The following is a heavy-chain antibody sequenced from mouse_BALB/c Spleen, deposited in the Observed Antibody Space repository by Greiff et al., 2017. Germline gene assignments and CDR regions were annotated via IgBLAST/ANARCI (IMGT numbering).Heavy chain of an antibody. CDR3: TSLYGNYAMDY. CDR1: GFTFSNYW. V-gene: IGHV6-6*02. CDR2: IRLKSNNYAT. D-gene: IGHD2-1*01. J-gene: IGHJ4*01. Sequence: EVHLVESGGGLVQPGGSMKLSCVASGFTFSNYWMNWVRQSPEKGLEWVAEIRLKSNNYATHYAESVKGRFTISRDDSKSSVYLQMNNLRAEDTGIYYCTSLYGNYAMDYWGQGTSVTVSS.